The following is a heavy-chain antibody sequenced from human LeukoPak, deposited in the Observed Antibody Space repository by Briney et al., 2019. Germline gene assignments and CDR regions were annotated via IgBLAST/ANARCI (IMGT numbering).Heavy chain of an antibody. CDR2: IIPIFGTA. D-gene: IGHD3-3*01. CDR1: GGTFSSYA. V-gene: IGHV1-69*13. CDR3: ARRHRHYDFWSGSNDNWFDP. Sequence: SVKVSCKASGGTFSSYAISWVRQAPGQGLEWMGGIIPIFGTANYAQKFQGRVTITADESTSTAYMELSSLRSEDTAVYYCARRHRHYDFWSGSNDNWFDPWGQGTLVTVSS. J-gene: IGHJ5*02.